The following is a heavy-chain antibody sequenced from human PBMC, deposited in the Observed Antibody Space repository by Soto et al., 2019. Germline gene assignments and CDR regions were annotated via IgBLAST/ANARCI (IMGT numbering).Heavy chain of an antibody. D-gene: IGHD1-26*01. Sequence: GESLKISCKGSGYSFSSYWIAWVRQMPEKGLEWMGIIYPGDSDTRYSPSFQGQVTISADKSISTAYLQWSSLEASDTAIYYCARRAVGTNPRAFDIWGQGTMVTVSS. J-gene: IGHJ3*02. CDR3: ARRAVGTNPRAFDI. CDR2: IYPGDSDT. V-gene: IGHV5-51*01. CDR1: GYSFSSYW.